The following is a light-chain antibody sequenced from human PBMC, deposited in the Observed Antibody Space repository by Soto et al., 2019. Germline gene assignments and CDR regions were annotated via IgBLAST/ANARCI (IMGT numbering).Light chain of an antibody. CDR2: GNS. J-gene: IGLJ3*02. Sequence: QSVLTQPPSVSGAPGQRVTISCTGSSSNIGAGYDVHWYQQLPGTAPKLPIYGNSNRPSGVPDRFSGSKSGTSASLAITGLQAEDGADYYCPSHDSSLRGWVFGGGTKLTVL. CDR1: SSNIGAGYD. CDR3: PSHDSSLRGWV. V-gene: IGLV1-40*01.